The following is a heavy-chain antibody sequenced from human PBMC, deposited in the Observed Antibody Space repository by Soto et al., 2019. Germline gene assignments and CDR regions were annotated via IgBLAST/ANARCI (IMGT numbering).Heavy chain of an antibody. Sequence: EVQLLESGGGLVQPGGSLRLSCAASGFTFSSYAMSWVRQAPGKGLEWVSAISGSGGSTYYADSVKGRFTISRDNSKNPRYLQMNSRGAEDTAVYYCAFPLAVAGQWGQGTRSPSPQ. CDR3: AFPLAVAGQ. J-gene: IGHJ4*02. CDR2: ISGSGGST. CDR1: GFTFSSYA. D-gene: IGHD6-19*01. V-gene: IGHV3-23*01.